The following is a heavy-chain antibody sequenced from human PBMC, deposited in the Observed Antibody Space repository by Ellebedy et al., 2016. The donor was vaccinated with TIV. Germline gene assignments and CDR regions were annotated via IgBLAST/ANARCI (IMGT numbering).Heavy chain of an antibody. CDR1: VVSFSGYY. J-gene: IGHJ4*02. V-gene: IGHV4-34*01. D-gene: IGHD6-6*01. CDR2: INHSGST. Sequence: MPSETLSLTCAVYVVSFSGYYWSWIRQPPGKGLEWLGEINHSGSTKYNPSLNSRVTISVNTSKNQFTLKVNSVTAADTAVYYCARGKSNLYRSIAARPYDYWGQGTLVTVSS. CDR3: ARGKSNLYRSIAARPYDY.